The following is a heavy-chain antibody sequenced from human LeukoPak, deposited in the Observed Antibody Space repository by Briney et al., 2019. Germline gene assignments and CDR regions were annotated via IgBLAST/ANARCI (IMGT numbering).Heavy chain of an antibody. V-gene: IGHV3-66*01. CDR1: GFIVSGDY. CDR2: IYSGGIT. Sequence: GGSLRLSCAASGFIVSGDYMAWVRQAPGKGLEWVSVIYSGGITYYADSVKGRSTISRDNSKNTVYLQMNSLRVEDTSVYYCARATRITAPDTASWGQGTLVTVSS. CDR3: ARATRITAPDTAS. D-gene: IGHD6-13*01. J-gene: IGHJ5*02.